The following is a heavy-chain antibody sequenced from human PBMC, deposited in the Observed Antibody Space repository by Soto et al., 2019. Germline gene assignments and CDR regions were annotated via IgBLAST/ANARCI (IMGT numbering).Heavy chain of an antibody. Sequence: GESLKISCKGSGYSFTSYWISWVRQMPGKGLEWMGRIDPSDSYTNYSPSFQGHVTISADKSISTAYLQWSSLKASDTAMYYCARLPTYSSGWYEYRVSRSSYYGMDVWGQGTTVTVSS. CDR1: GYSFTSYW. J-gene: IGHJ6*02. CDR3: ARLPTYSSGWYEYRVSRSSYYGMDV. V-gene: IGHV5-10-1*01. D-gene: IGHD6-19*01. CDR2: IDPSDSYT.